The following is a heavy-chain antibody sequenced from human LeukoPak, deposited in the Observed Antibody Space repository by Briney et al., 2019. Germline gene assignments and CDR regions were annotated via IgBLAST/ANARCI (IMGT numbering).Heavy chain of an antibody. Sequence: ASVQVSCKASGYPFSGYYIHWVRQGPGQGLEWLGWINPESGATKYAQRFEGRVTLTRDTFVTTVHMELSGLRYDDSAVYYCARENLNYYGSGSYLYWGQGSQVTVSS. J-gene: IGHJ4*02. CDR2: INPESGAT. CDR3: ARENLNYYGSGSYLY. CDR1: GYPFSGYY. D-gene: IGHD3-10*01. V-gene: IGHV1-2*02.